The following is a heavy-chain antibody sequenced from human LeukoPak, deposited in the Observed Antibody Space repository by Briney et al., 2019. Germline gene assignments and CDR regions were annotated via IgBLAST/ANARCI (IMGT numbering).Heavy chain of an antibody. CDR3: ARGLSSITIFGVVTIGIDY. V-gene: IGHV1-18*01. D-gene: IGHD3-3*01. J-gene: IGHJ4*02. CDR2: ISAYNGNT. CDR1: GYTFTSYG. Sequence: ASVKVSCKASGYTFTSYGISWVRQAPGQGLEWTGWISAYNGNTNYAQKPQGRVTMTTDTSTSTAYMELRGLRSDDTAVYYCARGLSSITIFGVVTIGIDYWGQGTLVTVSS.